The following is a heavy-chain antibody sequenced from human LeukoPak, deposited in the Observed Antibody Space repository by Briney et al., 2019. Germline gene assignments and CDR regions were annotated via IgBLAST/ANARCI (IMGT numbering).Heavy chain of an antibody. J-gene: IGHJ5*02. Sequence: PSGTLSLTCTVSGGSISSGNYYWGWIRQPPGKGLEWIGSIYYIGSTYYNPSLKSRVTISVDTSKNQFSLKLSSVTAADTAVYYCARDRNYGDSQRWFDPWGQGTLVTVSS. CDR3: ARDRNYGDSQRWFDP. CDR2: IYYIGST. D-gene: IGHD4-17*01. CDR1: GGSISSGNYY. V-gene: IGHV4-39*07.